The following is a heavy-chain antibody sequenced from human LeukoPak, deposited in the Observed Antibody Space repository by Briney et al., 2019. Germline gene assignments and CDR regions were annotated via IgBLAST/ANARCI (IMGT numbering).Heavy chain of an antibody. D-gene: IGHD3-22*01. J-gene: IGHJ4*02. CDR2: INSDGSGT. CDR1: GFTFSSYR. V-gene: IGHV3-74*03. Sequence: GGSLRLSCAASGFTFSSYRMHGVRQAPGKGLVWVSRINSDGSGTTYADSVKGRFTVSKDNAKNTVYLQMNSLSVEATAVYYCAIDLYIDISCYYQSLDYWGQGTLVTVSS. CDR3: AIDLYIDISCYYQSLDY.